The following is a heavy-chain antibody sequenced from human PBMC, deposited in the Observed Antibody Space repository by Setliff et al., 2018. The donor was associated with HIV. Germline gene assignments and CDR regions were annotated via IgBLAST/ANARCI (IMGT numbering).Heavy chain of an antibody. V-gene: IGHV4-34*11. J-gene: IGHJ4*02. CDR3: AVVRGANY. D-gene: IGHD3-10*01. Sequence: SETLSLTCAVYGGSFSGYYWSWIRQPPGKRLEWIGNIYYSESTNYNPSLKSRVTISADTSTNQFSLKLSSMTAADTAVYFCAVVRGANYWGQGTMVTVSS. CDR2: IYYSEST. CDR1: GGSFSGYY.